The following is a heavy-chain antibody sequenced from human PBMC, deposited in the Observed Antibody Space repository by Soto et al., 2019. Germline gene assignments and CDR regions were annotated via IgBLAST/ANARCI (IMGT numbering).Heavy chain of an antibody. Sequence: GGSLRLSCAASGFTFSSYDMHWVRQATGKGLEWVSAIGTAGDTYYPGSVKGRFTISRENAKNSLYLQMNSLRAGDTAVYYCARERSGSYLSYYDMDVWGQGTTVTVSS. CDR3: ARERSGSYLSYYDMDV. CDR1: GFTFSSYD. D-gene: IGHD1-26*01. V-gene: IGHV3-13*01. J-gene: IGHJ6*02. CDR2: IGTAGDT.